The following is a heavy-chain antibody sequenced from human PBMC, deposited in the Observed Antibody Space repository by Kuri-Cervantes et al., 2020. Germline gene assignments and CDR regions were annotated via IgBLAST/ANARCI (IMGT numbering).Heavy chain of an antibody. CDR3: ARSYDSSGLALDY. D-gene: IGHD3-22*01. Sequence: GGSLSLSCAASGFTFSSYGMQWVRQAPGKGLEWVAVISSGGRIQHYADSVKGRFTISRDNSKNTLYLQMSSLRSDDTAVYYCARSYDSSGLALDYWGQGTLVTVSS. J-gene: IGHJ4*02. CDR2: ISSGGRIQ. V-gene: IGHV3-30*03. CDR1: GFTFSSYG.